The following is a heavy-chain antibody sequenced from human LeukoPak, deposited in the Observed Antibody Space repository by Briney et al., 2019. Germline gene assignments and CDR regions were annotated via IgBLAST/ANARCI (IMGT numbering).Heavy chain of an antibody. CDR1: GFTLSSYP. D-gene: IGHD6-19*01. V-gene: IGHV3-30*18. CDR3: AKYSNGWFYY. Sequence: PGGSLRLSCAASGFTLSSYPMHWVRQAPGKGLEWVAVMLYDGKIKSYADSVRGRFSISRDSSSNTLYLQMNSLRPEDTALYYCAKYSNGWFYYWGQGNLGTVSS. J-gene: IGHJ4*02. CDR2: MLYDGKIK.